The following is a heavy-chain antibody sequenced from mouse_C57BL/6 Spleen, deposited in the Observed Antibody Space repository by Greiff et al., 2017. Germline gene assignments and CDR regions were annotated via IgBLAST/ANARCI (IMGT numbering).Heavy chain of an antibody. CDR1: GYSFTGYY. J-gene: IGHJ4*01. V-gene: IGHV1-42*01. CDR2: INPSTGGT. CDR3: ARRDRDSDYYGSSSYAMDY. D-gene: IGHD1-1*01. Sequence: EVQLQESGPELVKPGASVKISCKASGYSFTGYYMNWVKQSPEKSLEWIGEINPSTGGTTYNQKFKAKATLTVDKSSSTAYMQLKSLTSEDSAVYYCARRDRDSDYYGSSSYAMDYWGQGTSVTVSS.